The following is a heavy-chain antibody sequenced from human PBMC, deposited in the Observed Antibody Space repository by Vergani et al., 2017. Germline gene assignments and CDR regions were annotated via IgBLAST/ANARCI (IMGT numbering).Heavy chain of an antibody. CDR3: ALIRIAARGRVWNYYMDV. CDR1: GGSFSGYY. Sequence: QVQLQQWGAGLLKPSETLSLTCAVYGGSFSGYYWSWIRQPPGKGLEWIGEINHSGSTNDNPSLKSRVTISVDTSKNQFSLKLSSVTAADTAVYYCALIRIAARGRVWNYYMDVWGKGTTVTVSS. J-gene: IGHJ6*03. D-gene: IGHD6-6*01. V-gene: IGHV4-34*01. CDR2: INHSGST.